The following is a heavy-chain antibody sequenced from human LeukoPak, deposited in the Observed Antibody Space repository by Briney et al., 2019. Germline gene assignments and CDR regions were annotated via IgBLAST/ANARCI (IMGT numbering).Heavy chain of an antibody. CDR2: ISAYNGNT. CDR1: GYTFTSYG. Sequence: ASVKVSCKASGYTFTSYGISWVRQAPGQGLEWMGWISAYNGNTNYAQKLQGRVTMTTDTSTSTAYMELRSLRSDDTAVYYCARIKKWLGSDAFDIWGQGTMVTVSS. D-gene: IGHD6-19*01. J-gene: IGHJ3*02. CDR3: ARIKKWLGSDAFDI. V-gene: IGHV1-18*01.